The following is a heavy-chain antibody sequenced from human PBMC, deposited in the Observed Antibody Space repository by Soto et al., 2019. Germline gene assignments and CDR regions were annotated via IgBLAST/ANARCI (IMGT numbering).Heavy chain of an antibody. Sequence: QVQLVESGGGLVKPGGSLRLSCAASGFTFSDYYTNWIRQAPGKGLEWGSHISSGGSIYYEDSVKGRFTISRDNAKNSLNLQMNSLSAEDTAVYYCARGSSAGYALDIWGQGTMVTVSS. D-gene: IGHD1-26*01. CDR3: ARGSSAGYALDI. V-gene: IGHV3-11*01. CDR1: GFTFSDYY. J-gene: IGHJ3*02. CDR2: ISSGGSI.